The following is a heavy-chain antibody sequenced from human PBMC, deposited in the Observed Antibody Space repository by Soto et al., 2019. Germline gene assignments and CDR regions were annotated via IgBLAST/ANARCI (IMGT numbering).Heavy chain of an antibody. V-gene: IGHV3-21*01. CDR1: DFPFSTYT. J-gene: IGHJ3*01. CDR2: ISSSSTYI. CDR3: ARDWARQPYCSRSHCGDAFDD. D-gene: IGHD2-15*01. Sequence: QLVESGGGLVKPGGSLRLSCAASDFPFSTYTMTWIRQAPGKGLEWVSSISSSSTYIYYADSVMGRFTISRDNAKNSLYLRLNNVCADDTAVSYCARDWARQPYCSRSHCGDAFDDWGQGTMVTVSP.